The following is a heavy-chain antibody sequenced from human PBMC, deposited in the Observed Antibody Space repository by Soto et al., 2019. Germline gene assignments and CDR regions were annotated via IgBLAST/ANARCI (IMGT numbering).Heavy chain of an antibody. CDR1: GFTFSGSS. D-gene: IGHD4-4*01. CDR2: IRSKANSYAT. CDR3: TSQVEMATVNFDY. J-gene: IGHJ4*02. Sequence: GGSLILSCAASGFTFSGSSMHWVRQASGKGLEWVGRIRSKANSYATAYAASVKGRFTISRDDSKNTAYLQMNSLKTEDTAVYYCTSQVEMATVNFDYWGQGTLVTVSS. V-gene: IGHV3-73*01.